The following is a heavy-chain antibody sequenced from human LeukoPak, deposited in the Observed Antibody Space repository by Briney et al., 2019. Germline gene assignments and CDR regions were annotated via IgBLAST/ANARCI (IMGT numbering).Heavy chain of an antibody. V-gene: IGHV1-46*01. CDR3: ARDSGDNGDYDY. CDR2: INPSGGST. J-gene: IGHJ4*02. Sequence: ASVKVSCKASRWTHISQFLHCVRQAPGQGLDWMGIINPSGGSTSYAQKFQGRVTMTRDKSTSTVYMELSSLRAEDTAVYYCARDSGDNGDYDYWGQGTLVTVSS. D-gene: IGHD4-17*01. CDR1: RWTHISQF.